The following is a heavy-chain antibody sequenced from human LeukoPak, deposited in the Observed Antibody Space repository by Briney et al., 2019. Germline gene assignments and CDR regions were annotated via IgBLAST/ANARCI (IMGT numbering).Heavy chain of an antibody. V-gene: IGHV5-51*01. CDR1: GYSFITSW. CDR2: SYPGDAAA. J-gene: IGHJ3*02. CDR3: ARHDDIVEDAFDI. D-gene: IGHD2-15*01. Sequence: GESLKISCKGSGYSFITSWIGWVRQMPGKGLEWMGVSYPGDAAARHSPSFQGQVTISVDKSINTAYLQWSSLKASDTAMYYCARHDDIVEDAFDIWGQGTMVTVSS.